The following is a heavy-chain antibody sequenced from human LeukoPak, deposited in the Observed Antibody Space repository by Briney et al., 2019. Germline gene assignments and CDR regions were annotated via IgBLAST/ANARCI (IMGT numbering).Heavy chain of an antibody. J-gene: IGHJ6*03. CDR2: INHSGST. V-gene: IGHV4-34*01. CDR3: ARGSCSGGSCSSFYFYYMDV. CDR1: GGSFSGYY. Sequence: PSETLSLTCAVYGGSFSGYYWSWIRQPPGKGLEWIGEINHSGSTNYNPSLKSRVTISVDTSKNQFSLKLSSVTAADTAVYYRARGSCSGGSCSSFYFYYMDVWGKGTTVTVSS. D-gene: IGHD2-15*01.